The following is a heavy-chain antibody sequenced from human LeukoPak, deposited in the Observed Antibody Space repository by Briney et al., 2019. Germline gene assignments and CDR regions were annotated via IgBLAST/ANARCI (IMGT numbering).Heavy chain of an antibody. J-gene: IGHJ5*02. CDR1: GYTFTGYY. V-gene: IGHV1-2*06. CDR3: ASKTPAGSGSYKAARSSGFAP. D-gene: IGHD3-10*01. CDR2: INPNSGGT. Sequence: GASVKVSCKASGYTFTGYYMHWVRQAPGQGLEWMGRINPNSGGTNYAQKFQGRVTITADESTSTAYMELSSLRSEDTAVYYCASKTPAGSGSYKAARSSGFAPGGQETLVTVSS.